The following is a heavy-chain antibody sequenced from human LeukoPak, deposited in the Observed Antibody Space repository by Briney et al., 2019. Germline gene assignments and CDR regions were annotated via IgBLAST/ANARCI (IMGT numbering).Heavy chain of an antibody. J-gene: IGHJ5*02. V-gene: IGHV1-8*01. D-gene: IGHD2-2*01. CDR1: GYTFTSYD. Sequence: GASVKVSCKASGYTFTSYDINWVRQATGQGLEWMGWVNPNSGNTGYAQKFQGRVTMTRNTSISTAYMELSSLRSEDTAVYYCARRAVRYCSSTSCYSVWFDPWGQGTLVTVSS. CDR2: VNPNSGNT. CDR3: ARRAVRYCSSTSCYSVWFDP.